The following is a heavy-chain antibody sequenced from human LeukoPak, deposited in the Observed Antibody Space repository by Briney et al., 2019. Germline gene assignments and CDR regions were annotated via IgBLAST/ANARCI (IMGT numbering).Heavy chain of an antibody. CDR2: MNPNSGNT. V-gene: IGHV1-8*01. J-gene: IGHJ4*02. Sequence: ASVKVSCKASGYTFTSYDINWVRQATGQGLEWMGWMNPNSGNTGYAQKFQGRVTMTRNTSISTAYMELSSLRSEDTAVYYCARGRSARNNSGWYYFDYWGQGTLVTVSS. CDR3: ARGRSARNNSGWYYFDY. D-gene: IGHD6-19*01. CDR1: GYTFTSYD.